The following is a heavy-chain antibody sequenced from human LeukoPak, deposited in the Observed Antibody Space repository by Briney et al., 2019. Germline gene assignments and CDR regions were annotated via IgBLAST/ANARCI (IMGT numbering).Heavy chain of an antibody. V-gene: IGHV3-23*01. CDR3: AKSHITRYPLQYYFDL. J-gene: IGHJ4*02. Sequence: GGSLRLSCAASGFTFSSYAMSWLRQAPQKGLEWVSGISVTGDIAYYADSVKGRFTIARDNSRTTLYLQLNSPRADDTAVYYCAKSHITRYPLQYYFDLWGQGAQVIVSS. CDR2: ISVTGDIA. D-gene: IGHD2-21*01. CDR1: GFTFSSYA.